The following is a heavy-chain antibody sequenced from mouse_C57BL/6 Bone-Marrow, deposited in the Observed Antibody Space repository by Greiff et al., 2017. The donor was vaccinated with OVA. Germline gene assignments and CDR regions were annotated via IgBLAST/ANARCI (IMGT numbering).Heavy chain of an antibody. V-gene: IGHV1-84*01. J-gene: IGHJ2*01. CDR1: GYTFTDYY. CDR3: ARGDWDYCDY. D-gene: IGHD2-13*01. CDR2: IYPGSGNI. Sequence: QVHVKQSGPELVKPGASVKISCKASGYTFTDYYINWVKQRPGQGLEWFGWIYPGSGNIKYNEKFKGKATLTVDTSSSTAYMQLISLTSEDSAIYFCARGDWDYCDYWGQGTIPTVSS.